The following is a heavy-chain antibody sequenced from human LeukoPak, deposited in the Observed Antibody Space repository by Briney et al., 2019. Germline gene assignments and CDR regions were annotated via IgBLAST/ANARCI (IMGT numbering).Heavy chain of an antibody. Sequence: PGRSLRLSCAASGFTFSSYGMNWVRQAPGKELEWVALISYDGSNKYYGDSVKGRFTISRDNSKNTLNLQINSLRAEDTAVYYCAKDAVPAAMAYYGMDVWGKGTTVTVSS. CDR2: ISYDGSNK. J-gene: IGHJ6*04. CDR1: GFTFSSYG. V-gene: IGHV3-30*18. D-gene: IGHD2-2*01. CDR3: AKDAVPAAMAYYGMDV.